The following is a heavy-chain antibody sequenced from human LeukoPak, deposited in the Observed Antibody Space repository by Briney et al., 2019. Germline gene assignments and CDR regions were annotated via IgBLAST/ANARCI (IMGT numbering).Heavy chain of an antibody. Sequence: ASVEVSCKASGYTFTGYYMHWVRQAPGQGLEWMGWINPNSGGTNYAQKFQGRVTMTRDTSISTAYMELSRLRSDDTAVYYCARDPKGSGSIDYWGQGTLVTVSS. V-gene: IGHV1-2*02. CDR2: INPNSGGT. CDR1: GYTFTGYY. J-gene: IGHJ4*02. D-gene: IGHD3-22*01. CDR3: ARDPKGSGSIDY.